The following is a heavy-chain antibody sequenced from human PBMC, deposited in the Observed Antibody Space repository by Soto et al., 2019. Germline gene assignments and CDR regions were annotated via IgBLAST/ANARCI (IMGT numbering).Heavy chain of an antibody. V-gene: IGHV3-53*04. CDR2: IYSGGST. J-gene: IGHJ3*02. CDR3: ASVYYDILTGYRYDAFDI. D-gene: IGHD3-9*01. Sequence: GGSLRLSCAASGFTVSSNYMSWVRQAPGKGLEWVSIIYSGGSTYYADSVKGRFTISRHNSKNTLYLQMNSLRAEDTAVYYCASVYYDILTGYRYDAFDIWGQGTMVTVSS. CDR1: GFTVSSNY.